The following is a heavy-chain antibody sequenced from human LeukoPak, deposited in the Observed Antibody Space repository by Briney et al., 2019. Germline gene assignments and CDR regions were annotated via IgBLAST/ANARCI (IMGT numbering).Heavy chain of an antibody. CDR2: IKQDGSQK. CDR1: GFTFSSYG. CDR3: ARVQDGANWWTAFDI. Sequence: PGGSLRLSCAASGFTFSSYGMHWVRQAPGKVLEWVANIKQDGSQKYYLDSVKGRFTISRDNAKNSVHLQMNSLRVEDTSLYYCARVQDGANWWTAFDIWGHGTMVTVSS. V-gene: IGHV3-7*01. D-gene: IGHD4/OR15-4a*01. J-gene: IGHJ3*02.